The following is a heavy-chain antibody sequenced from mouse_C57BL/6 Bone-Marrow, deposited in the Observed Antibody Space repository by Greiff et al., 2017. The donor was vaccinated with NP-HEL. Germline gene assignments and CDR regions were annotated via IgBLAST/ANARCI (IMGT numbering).Heavy chain of an antibody. V-gene: IGHV5-4*03. CDR1: GFTFSSYA. Sequence: EVKLVESGGGLVKPGGSLKLSCAASGFTFSSYAMSWVRQTPEKRLEWVATISDGGSYTYYPDNVKGRFTISRDNAKNNLYLQMSHLKSEDTAMYYCARARYFYWYFDVWGTGTTVTVSS. CDR2: ISDGGSYT. J-gene: IGHJ1*03. CDR3: ARARYFYWYFDV. D-gene: IGHD1-1*01.